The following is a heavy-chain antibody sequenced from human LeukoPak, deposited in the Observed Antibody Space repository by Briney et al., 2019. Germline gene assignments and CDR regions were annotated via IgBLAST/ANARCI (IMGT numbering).Heavy chain of an antibody. V-gene: IGHV1-46*01. Sequence: AASVKVFCKASGDTFSSYYMHWVRQAPGQGLEWMGIINPSGGSTTYAQKFQGRVTMTRDTSTSTVYMELSSLRSEDTAVYYCARGGVLRFLEHLDYWGQGTLVTVSS. D-gene: IGHD3-3*01. CDR2: INPSGGST. CDR1: GDTFSSYY. J-gene: IGHJ4*02. CDR3: ARGGVLRFLEHLDY.